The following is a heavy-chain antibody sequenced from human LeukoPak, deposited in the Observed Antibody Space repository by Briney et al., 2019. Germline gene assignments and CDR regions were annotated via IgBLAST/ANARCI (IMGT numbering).Heavy chain of an antibody. CDR3: ARVPDTAMVSLGTFDY. Sequence: SETLSLTCAVYGGSFSGYYWSWIRQPPGKGLEWIGEINHSGSTNYNPSLKSRVTISVDTSKNQFSLKLSSVTAADTAVYYSARVPDTAMVSLGTFDYWGQGTLVTVSS. CDR1: GGSFSGYY. D-gene: IGHD5-18*01. V-gene: IGHV4-34*01. CDR2: INHSGST. J-gene: IGHJ4*02.